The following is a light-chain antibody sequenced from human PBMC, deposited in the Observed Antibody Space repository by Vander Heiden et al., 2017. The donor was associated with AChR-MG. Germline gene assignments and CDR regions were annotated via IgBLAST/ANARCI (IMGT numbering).Light chain of an antibody. Sequence: IQMTQSPSSLSASVGDRVTITCRARQSISSYLNWYQQKPGKAPKLLLYAASSLQSGLPSRFSGSGSGTDFTLTISSLQPEDFATYYCQQSYSTPLTFGAGTKVEIK. CDR3: QQSYSTPLT. CDR2: AAS. V-gene: IGKV1-39*01. J-gene: IGKJ4*01. CDR1: QSISSY.